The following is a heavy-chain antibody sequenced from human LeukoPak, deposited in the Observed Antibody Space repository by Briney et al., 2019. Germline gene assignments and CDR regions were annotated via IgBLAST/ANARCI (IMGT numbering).Heavy chain of an antibody. CDR3: AKDYSGSYLDAFDI. Sequence: PGGSLRLSCAASGFTFSSYEMNWVRQAPGKGLEWVSYISSSGSTIYYADSVKGRFTISRDNAKNSLYLQMNSLRAEDTAVYYCAKDYSGSYLDAFDIWGQGTMVTVSS. D-gene: IGHD1-26*01. CDR1: GFTFSSYE. V-gene: IGHV3-48*03. J-gene: IGHJ3*02. CDR2: ISSSGSTI.